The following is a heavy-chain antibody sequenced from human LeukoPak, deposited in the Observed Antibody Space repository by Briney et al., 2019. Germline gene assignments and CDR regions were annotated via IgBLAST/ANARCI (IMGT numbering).Heavy chain of an antibody. Sequence: PGASVKVSCKASGYTFTSYDINWVRQATGQGLEWMGWMNPNSGNTGYAQRFQGRVTITRNTSISTAYMELSSLRSEDTAVYYCARGGIVGATGYYYMDVWGKGTTVTVSS. CDR1: GYTFTSYD. D-gene: IGHD1-26*01. CDR2: MNPNSGNT. J-gene: IGHJ6*03. CDR3: ARGGIVGATGYYYMDV. V-gene: IGHV1-8*03.